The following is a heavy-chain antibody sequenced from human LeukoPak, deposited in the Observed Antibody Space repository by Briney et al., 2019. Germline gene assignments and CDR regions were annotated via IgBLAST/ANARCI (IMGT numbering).Heavy chain of an antibody. D-gene: IGHD3-3*01. CDR3: AREYDDDYYYYGMDV. V-gene: IGHV3-11*01. CDR2: ISSSGSTI. J-gene: IGHJ6*02. CDR1: GFNFSDYY. Sequence: GGSLRLSCAASGFNFSDYYMSWIRQAPGKGLEWVSYISSSGSTIYYADSVKGRFTISRDNAKNSLYLQMNSLRAEDTAVYYCAREYDDDYYYYGMDVWGQGTTVTVSS.